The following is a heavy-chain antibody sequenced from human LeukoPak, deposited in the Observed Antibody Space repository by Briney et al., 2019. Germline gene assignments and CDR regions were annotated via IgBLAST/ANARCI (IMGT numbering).Heavy chain of an antibody. D-gene: IGHD2-21*01. V-gene: IGHV4-61*02. CDR1: VGSISSAGYY. J-gene: IGHJ4*02. Sequence: PSQTLSLSCAVSVGSISSAGYYWSWIRQPAGKGLEWIGRIYTSGSTNYNPSLKSRVTISIDTSKNQFSLKLSSVTAADTAVYYCARDVVDSRSLGGHYWGQGTLVTVSS. CDR2: IYTSGST. CDR3: ARDVVDSRSLGGHY.